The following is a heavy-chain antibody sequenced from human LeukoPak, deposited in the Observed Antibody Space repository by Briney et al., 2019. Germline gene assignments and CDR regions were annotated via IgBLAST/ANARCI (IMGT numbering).Heavy chain of an antibody. V-gene: IGHV1-18*01. J-gene: IGHJ4*02. D-gene: IGHD3-22*01. CDR3: ARDQSPPASYYYDSSGPGDY. Sequence: GASVKVSCKASGYTFTSYGISWVRQAPGQGPEWMGWISGYNGDTNYGQKLQGRVTMTTDTSTSTAYMELRSLRSDDTAVYYCARDQSPPASYYYDSSGPGDYWGQGTLVTVSS. CDR1: GYTFTSYG. CDR2: ISGYNGDT.